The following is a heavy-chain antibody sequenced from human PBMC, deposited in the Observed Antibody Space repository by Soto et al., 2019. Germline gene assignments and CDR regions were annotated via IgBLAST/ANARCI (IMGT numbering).Heavy chain of an antibody. D-gene: IGHD3-22*01. CDR3: AKDSGSGYYVNYFDY. Sequence: SLRLSCAASGFTFSSYGMHWVRQAPGKGLEWVAVISYDGSNKYYADSVKGRFTISRDNSKNTLYLQMNSLRAEDTAVYYCAKDSGSGYYVNYFDYWGQGTLVTVSS. V-gene: IGHV3-30*18. CDR2: ISYDGSNK. CDR1: GFTFSSYG. J-gene: IGHJ4*02.